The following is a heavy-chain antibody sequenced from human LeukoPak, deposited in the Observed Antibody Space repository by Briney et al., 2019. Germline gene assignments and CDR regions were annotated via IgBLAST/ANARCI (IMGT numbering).Heavy chain of an antibody. D-gene: IGHD3-10*01. CDR3: ARDQRRYYGSGSQGLGY. V-gene: IGHV1-2*02. CDR2: INPNSGGT. J-gene: IGHJ4*02. CDR1: GYTFTGYY. Sequence: GASVKVSCKASGYTFTGYYMHWVRQAPGQGLEWMGWINPNSGGTNYAQKFQGGVTMTRDTSISTAYMELSRLRSDDTAVYYCARDQRRYYGSGSQGLGYWGQGTLVTVSS.